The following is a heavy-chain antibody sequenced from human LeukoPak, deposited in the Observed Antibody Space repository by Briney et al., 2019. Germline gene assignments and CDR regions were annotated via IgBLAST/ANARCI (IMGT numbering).Heavy chain of an antibody. Sequence: SETLSLTCTVSGDSISTGNYYWSWIRQPAGKGLEWIGRIYTSGSTHYNPSLKSRVTISVDTSKNQFSLKLSSVTATDTAVYYCAALTGYQYFDYWGQGTLVTVSS. J-gene: IGHJ4*02. CDR2: IYTSGST. CDR3: AALTGYQYFDY. CDR1: GDSISTGNYY. D-gene: IGHD3-9*01. V-gene: IGHV4-61*02.